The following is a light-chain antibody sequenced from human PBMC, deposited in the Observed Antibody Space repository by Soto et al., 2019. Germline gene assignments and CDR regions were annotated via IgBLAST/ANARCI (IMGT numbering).Light chain of an antibody. Sequence: QSALTQPASVSGSPGQSITISCTGTSSDVGYDNYVSWFQQHPGKAPKLMIYEVSRRPSGVSNRFSGSKSANTASLTISGLQAEDEADYYCTSHTASSTWVFGGGNKVTVL. CDR2: EVS. J-gene: IGLJ3*02. V-gene: IGLV2-14*01. CDR1: SSDVGYDNY. CDR3: TSHTASSTWV.